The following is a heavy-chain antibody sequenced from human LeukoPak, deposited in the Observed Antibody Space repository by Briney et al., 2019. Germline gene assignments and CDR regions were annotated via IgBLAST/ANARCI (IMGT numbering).Heavy chain of an antibody. Sequence: PSETLSLTCAVSGVSISSGGYSWSWIRQPPGKGLEWIGYIYHSGSTYYNPSLKSRVTISVDRSKNQFSLKLSSVTAADTAVYYCARGISYCSGGSCYSVPAVDWFDPWGQGTLVTVSS. CDR2: IYHSGST. V-gene: IGHV4-30-2*01. CDR3: ARGISYCSGGSCYSVPAVDWFDP. J-gene: IGHJ5*02. D-gene: IGHD2-15*01. CDR1: GVSISSGGYS.